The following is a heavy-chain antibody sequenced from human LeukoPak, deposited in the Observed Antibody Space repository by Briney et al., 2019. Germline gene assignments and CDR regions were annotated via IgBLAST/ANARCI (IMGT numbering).Heavy chain of an antibody. CDR1: GGSFSGYY. Sequence: SETLSLTCAVYGGSFSGYYWSWIRQPPGKGLEWIGEINHSGSTNYNPSLKSRVTILVDTSKNQFSLKLSSVTAADTAVYYCARRILRYFDWLPYYFDYWGQGTPVTVSS. D-gene: IGHD3-9*01. CDR3: ARRILRYFDWLPYYFDY. V-gene: IGHV4-34*01. CDR2: INHSGST. J-gene: IGHJ4*02.